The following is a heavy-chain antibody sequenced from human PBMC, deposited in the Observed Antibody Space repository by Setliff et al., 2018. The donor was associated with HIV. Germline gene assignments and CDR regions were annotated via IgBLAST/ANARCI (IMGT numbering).Heavy chain of an antibody. CDR3: ASRREWLPAYDL. Sequence: SETLSLTCAVSGYSISSGFYWGWIRQPPGKGLEWIGSLYHGGSTNYKPSLKSRVTFSVDTSKNQFSLRLTSVTAADTAMYYCASRREWLPAYDLWGQGTLVTVSS. D-gene: IGHD3-3*01. J-gene: IGHJ5*02. CDR1: GYSISSGFY. V-gene: IGHV4-38-2*01. CDR2: LYHGGST.